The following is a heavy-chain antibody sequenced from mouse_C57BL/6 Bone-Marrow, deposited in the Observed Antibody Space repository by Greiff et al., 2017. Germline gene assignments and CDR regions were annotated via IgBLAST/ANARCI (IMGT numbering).Heavy chain of an antibody. CDR2: INPNYGTT. CDR3: ARGYDDDYAMDY. D-gene: IGHD2-4*01. V-gene: IGHV1-39*01. J-gene: IGHJ4*01. Sequence: EVQLQESGPELVKPGASVKISCTASGYSFTDYNLNWVKQSNGKSLEWIGVINPNYGTTSYNQKFKGKATLTVDQSSSTAYMQPNSLTSEDSAVDYCARGYDDDYAMDYWGQGTSVTVSS. CDR1: GYSFTDYN.